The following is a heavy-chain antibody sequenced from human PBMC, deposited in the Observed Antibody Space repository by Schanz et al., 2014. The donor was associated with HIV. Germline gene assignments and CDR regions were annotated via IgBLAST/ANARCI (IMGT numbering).Heavy chain of an antibody. V-gene: IGHV3-33*01. J-gene: IGHJ4*02. CDR3: ATDFSSSWFFDN. CDR1: GFTFRRHG. D-gene: IGHD6-13*01. CDR2: IWYDGSNK. Sequence: QLQLVESGGGVVQPGRSQRLSCAASGFTFRRHGMHWVRQAPGKGLEWVAVIWYDGSNKYYADSVKGRFTISRDNSKNTLYLQMNSLRADDTAVFYCATDFSSSWFFDNWGQGTLVTVSS.